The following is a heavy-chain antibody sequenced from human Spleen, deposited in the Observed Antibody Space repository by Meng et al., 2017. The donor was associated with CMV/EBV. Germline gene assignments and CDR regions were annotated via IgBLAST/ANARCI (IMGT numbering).Heavy chain of an antibody. CDR2: ISGSGGST. V-gene: IGHV3-23*01. CDR3: AKDPWGGDY. J-gene: IGHJ4*02. Sequence: VLLLGLGGSGVQPGCSLGFSCASSGFTFSSYAMSWVRQAPGKGLEWVSAISGSGGSTYYADSVKGRFTISRDNSKNTLYLQMNSLRAEDTAVYYCAKDPWGGDYWGQGTLVTVSS. D-gene: IGHD3-16*01. CDR1: GFTFSSYA.